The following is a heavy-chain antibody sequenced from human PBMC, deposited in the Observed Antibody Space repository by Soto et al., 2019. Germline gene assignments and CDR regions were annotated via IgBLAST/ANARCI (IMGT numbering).Heavy chain of an antibody. V-gene: IGHV1-24*01. D-gene: IGHD6-19*01. CDR2: FDPEDGET. CDR1: GYTLTELS. CDR3: ATAGMAVAGIGNWFDP. J-gene: IGHJ5*02. Sequence: ASVKVSCKVSGYTLTELSMHWVRQAPGKGLEWMGGFDPEDGETIYSQKFQGRVTMTEDTSTDTAYMELMSLRSEDTAVYYCATAGMAVAGIGNWFDPWGQGTLVTVSS.